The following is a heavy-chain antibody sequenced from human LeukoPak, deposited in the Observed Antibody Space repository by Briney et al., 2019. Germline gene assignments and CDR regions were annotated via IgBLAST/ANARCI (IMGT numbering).Heavy chain of an antibody. CDR3: AKGRGYYYGSWFDP. CDR1: GFTFSSYW. J-gene: IGHJ5*02. CDR2: IKQDGSEK. D-gene: IGHD3-10*01. V-gene: IGHV3-7*03. Sequence: GGSLRLSCAASGFTFSSYWMSWVRQAPGKGLEWVANIKQDGSEKYYVDSVKGRFTISRDNAKNSLYLQMNSLRAEDTAVYYCAKGRGYYYGSWFDPWGQGTLVTVSS.